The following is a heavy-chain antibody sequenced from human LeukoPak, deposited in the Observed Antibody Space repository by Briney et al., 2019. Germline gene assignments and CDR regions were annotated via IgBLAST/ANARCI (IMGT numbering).Heavy chain of an antibody. CDR1: GFNFSDYY. Sequence: GGSLRLSCAASGFNFSDYYMSWIRQAPGKGLEWVSYISGSTTYTTYADSVKGRFTISRDNAKNSLYLQMNSLRGEDTAVYYWARLGSLPAVGTPDDWGQGTLVTVSS. CDR2: ISGSTTYT. V-gene: IGHV3-11*06. J-gene: IGHJ4*02. CDR3: ARLGSLPAVGTPDD. D-gene: IGHD6-13*01.